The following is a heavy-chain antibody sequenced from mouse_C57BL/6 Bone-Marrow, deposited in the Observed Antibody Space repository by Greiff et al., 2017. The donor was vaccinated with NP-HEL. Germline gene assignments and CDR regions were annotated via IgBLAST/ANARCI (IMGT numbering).Heavy chain of an antibody. CDR3: ARDPPATVVANYFDY. CDR2: ISDGGSYT. V-gene: IGHV5-4*01. D-gene: IGHD1-1*01. CDR1: GFTFSSYA. J-gene: IGHJ2*01. Sequence: EVHLVESGGGLVKPGGSLKLSCAASGFTFSSYAMSWVRQTPEKRLEWVATISDGGSYTYYPDNVKGRFTISRDNAKNNLYLQMSHLKSEDTAMYYCARDPPATVVANYFDYWGQGTTLTVSS.